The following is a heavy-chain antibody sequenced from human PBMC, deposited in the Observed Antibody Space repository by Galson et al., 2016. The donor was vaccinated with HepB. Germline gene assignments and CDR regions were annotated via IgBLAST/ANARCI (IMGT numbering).Heavy chain of an antibody. J-gene: IGHJ6*02. CDR2: IYHSGST. Sequence: PGKGLEWIGSIYHSGSTHYNPSLKSRVTMSVHTSKNQFSLKVNSVTAADTAVYYCARGYYDFRSGYYGRYGMDVWGQGTTVTVSS. D-gene: IGHD3-3*01. V-gene: IGHV4-38-2*02. CDR3: ARGYYDFRSGYYGRYGMDV.